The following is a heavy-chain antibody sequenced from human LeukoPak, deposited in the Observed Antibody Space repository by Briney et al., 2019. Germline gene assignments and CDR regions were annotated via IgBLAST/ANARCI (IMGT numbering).Heavy chain of an antibody. V-gene: IGHV1-8*01. J-gene: IGHJ4*02. Sequence: GASVKVSCKASGYTFTSYDINWVRQATGQGLEWMGWMNPNNGNTGYAQKFQGRVTMTRNTSISTAYMELSSLRSEDTAVYYCARGNVLRYFDWLPSFDYWGQGTLVTVSS. CDR3: ARGNVLRYFDWLPSFDY. D-gene: IGHD3-9*01. CDR2: MNPNNGNT. CDR1: GYTFTSYD.